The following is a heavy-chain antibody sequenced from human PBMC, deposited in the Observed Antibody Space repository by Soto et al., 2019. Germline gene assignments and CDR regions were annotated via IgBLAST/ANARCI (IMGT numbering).Heavy chain of an antibody. D-gene: IGHD2-2*01. CDR1: GGSISSSNW. CDR3: ARDPPLPAAMGD. V-gene: IGHV4-4*02. J-gene: IGHJ4*02. CDR2: IYHSGST. Sequence: SETLSLTSAVSGGSISSSNWCCWVRQPPGKGLEWIGEIYHSGSTNYNPSLKSRVTISVDKSKNQFSLQLSSVTAADTALYYCARDPPLPAAMGDWGQGTLVT.